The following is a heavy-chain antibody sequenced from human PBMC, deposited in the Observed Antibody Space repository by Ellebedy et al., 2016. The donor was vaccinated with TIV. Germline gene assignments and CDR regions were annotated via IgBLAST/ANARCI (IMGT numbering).Heavy chain of an antibody. CDR1: GGSFSGYY. CDR3: ARDKGYCSGGSCYSHYYYGMDV. D-gene: IGHD2-15*01. CDR2: IYYSGST. Sequence: SETLSLTCAVYGGSFSGYYWSWIRQPPGKGLEWIGYIYYSGSTYYNPSLKSRVTISVDTSKNQFSLKLSSVTAADTAVYYCARDKGYCSGGSCYSHYYYGMDVWGQGTTVTVSS. V-gene: IGHV4-30-4*01. J-gene: IGHJ6*02.